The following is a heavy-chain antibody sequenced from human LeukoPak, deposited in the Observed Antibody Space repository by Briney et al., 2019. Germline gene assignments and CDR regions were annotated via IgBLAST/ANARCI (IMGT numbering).Heavy chain of an antibody. Sequence: GASVKGSCKASGYTFTAYYMHWVRQAPGQGLEWMGRINPNSGGTNYAQKFLGRVTMTRDTSISTAYMELSSLTSDDTAVYYCASISEVWSGYYTVHHDYWGQGTLVTVSS. D-gene: IGHD3-3*01. V-gene: IGHV1-2*06. CDR1: GYTFTAYY. J-gene: IGHJ4*02. CDR2: INPNSGGT. CDR3: ASISEVWSGYYTVHHDY.